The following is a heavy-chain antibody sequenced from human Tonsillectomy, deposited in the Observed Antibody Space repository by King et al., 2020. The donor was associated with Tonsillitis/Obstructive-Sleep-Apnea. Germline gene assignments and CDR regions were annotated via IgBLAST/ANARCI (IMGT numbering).Heavy chain of an antibody. CDR3: ARPIDMDV. CDR1: GCSISSSSYY. CDR2: IYYSGST. D-gene: IGHD1-26*01. J-gene: IGHJ6*03. Sequence: QLQESGPGLVKPSETLSLTCTVSGCSISSSSYYWGWIRQPPGKGLEWIGSIYYSGSTYYNPTLKSRVTISVDTSKNQFSLKLSSVTAADTAVYYCARPIDMDVWGKGTTVTVSS. V-gene: IGHV4-39*01.